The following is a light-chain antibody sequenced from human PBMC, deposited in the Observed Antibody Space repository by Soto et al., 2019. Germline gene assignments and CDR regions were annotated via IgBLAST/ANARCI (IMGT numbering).Light chain of an antibody. CDR1: QSVSSSY. J-gene: IGKJ2*01. V-gene: IGKV3-20*01. CDR2: GAS. Sequence: EIVLTQSPGTLSLSPGERATLSCRVSQSVSSSYLAWYQQKPGQAPRLLIYGASSRATGIPDRFSGSGSGTDFTLTISRLEPEDFAVYYCQKYGSSPYTFGQGTKLEIK. CDR3: QKYGSSPYT.